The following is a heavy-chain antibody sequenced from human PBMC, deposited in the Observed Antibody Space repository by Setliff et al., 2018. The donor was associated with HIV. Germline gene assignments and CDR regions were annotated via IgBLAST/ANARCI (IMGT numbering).Heavy chain of an antibody. CDR3: ARPYSSSSYYYYHMDV. CDR2: IYTSGST. Sequence: SETLSLTCTVSGDSVSNSRYYWSWIRQPAGKGLEWIGHIYTSGSTDYNPSLKSRVTISVDTSKNQFSLKMSSVTAADTAVYYCARPYSSSSYYYYHMDVWGKGTAVTVSS. V-gene: IGHV4-61*09. J-gene: IGHJ6*03. CDR1: GDSVSNSRYY. D-gene: IGHD6-6*01.